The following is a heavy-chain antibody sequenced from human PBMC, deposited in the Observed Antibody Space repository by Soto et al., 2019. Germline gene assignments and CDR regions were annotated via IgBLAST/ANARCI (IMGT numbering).Heavy chain of an antibody. D-gene: IGHD6-13*01. CDR3: ARDRAGAAADPKGNWFDP. Sequence: ASVKVSWKASGYTFTSYGISWVRQAPGQGLEWMGWISAYNGNTNYAQKLQGRVTMTTDTSTSTAYMELRSLRSDDTAVYYCARDRAGAAADPKGNWFDPWGQGTLVTVSS. J-gene: IGHJ5*02. CDR2: ISAYNGNT. V-gene: IGHV1-18*01. CDR1: GYTFTSYG.